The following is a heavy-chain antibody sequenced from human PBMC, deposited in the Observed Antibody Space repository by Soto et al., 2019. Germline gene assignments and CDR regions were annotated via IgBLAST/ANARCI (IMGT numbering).Heavy chain of an antibody. CDR1: SGSITDDS. Sequence: SETLSLTCVVSSGSITDDSWTWVRLPAGKGLEWMGSMYGDGTTSYKPSLESRVTMSLDTSKNHFSLELTSVTAADTALYYCARVFYTDSGGYPRPIFDYWVPGTLVTVSS. V-gene: IGHV4-4*07. CDR3: ARVFYTDSGGYPRPIFDY. J-gene: IGHJ4*02. CDR2: MYGDGTT. D-gene: IGHD2-15*01.